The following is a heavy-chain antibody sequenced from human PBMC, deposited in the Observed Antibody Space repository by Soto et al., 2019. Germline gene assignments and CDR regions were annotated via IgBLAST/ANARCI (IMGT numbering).Heavy chain of an antibody. CDR3: ARDWRTNSFDY. CDR2: IWFDESKE. V-gene: IGHV3-33*08. Sequence: GGSLRLSCAASGLTFYSYAMTWVRQAPGKGLEWVAVIWFDESKEFYADSVKGRFIISKDTSKNMLYLQMNSLRGEDTAVYYCARDWRTNSFDYWGHGTLVTVSS. J-gene: IGHJ4*01. D-gene: IGHD2-2*01. CDR1: GLTFYSYA.